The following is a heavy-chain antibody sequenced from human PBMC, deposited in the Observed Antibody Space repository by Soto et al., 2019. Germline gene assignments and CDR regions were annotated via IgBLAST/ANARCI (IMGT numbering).Heavy chain of an antibody. Sequence: SETLSLTCIVSGGSITSYHWSWIRQFPEKGLEWIAYTSYTGNTNYNPSLKSRVTISLDTSKNQFSLKLNSVTAADTAVYFCARDATFDSGGYYYVSWFDLWGQGTPVTVSS. CDR3: ARDATFDSGGYYYVSWFDL. V-gene: IGHV4-59*12. D-gene: IGHD3-22*01. CDR2: TSYTGNT. CDR1: GGSITSYH. J-gene: IGHJ5*02.